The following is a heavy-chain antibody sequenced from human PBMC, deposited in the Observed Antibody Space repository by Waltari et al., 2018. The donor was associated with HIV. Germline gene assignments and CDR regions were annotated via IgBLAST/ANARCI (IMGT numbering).Heavy chain of an antibody. D-gene: IGHD2-15*01. CDR1: GGSFSGFS. J-gene: IGHJ3*02. Sequence: QVQLQQWGAGLLKPSEPLSLTCAVYGGSFSGFSWSWIRQPPGKGLEWIAEINHSRSTNYNPSLKSRVTISVDTSKNQFSLKLTSVTAADTAVYYCATGLVWYGGNPQAFDIWGQGTMVTVSS. CDR2: INHSRST. CDR3: ATGLVWYGGNPQAFDI. V-gene: IGHV4-34*01.